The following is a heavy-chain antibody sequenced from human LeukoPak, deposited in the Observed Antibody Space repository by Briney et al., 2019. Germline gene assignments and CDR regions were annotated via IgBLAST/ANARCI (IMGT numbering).Heavy chain of an antibody. CDR3: ARGETVRDGYNEGLDY. Sequence: GASVKVSCKASGYTFTGYYMHWVRQAPGQGLEWMGWINPNSGGTNYAQKFQGWVTMTRDTSISTAYMELSRLRSDDTAVYYCARGETVRDGYNEGLDYWGQGTLVTVSS. D-gene: IGHD5-24*01. CDR1: GYTFTGYY. V-gene: IGHV1-2*04. J-gene: IGHJ4*02. CDR2: INPNSGGT.